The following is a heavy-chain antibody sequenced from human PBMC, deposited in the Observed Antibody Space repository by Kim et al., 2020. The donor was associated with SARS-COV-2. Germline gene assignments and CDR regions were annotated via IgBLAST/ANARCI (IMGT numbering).Heavy chain of an antibody. CDR1: GYTFTGYY. CDR3: ARARTVTYYDFWSGSRIFDY. Sequence: ASVKVSCKASGYTFTGYYMHWVRQAPGQGLEWMGWINPNSGGTNYAQKFQGRVTMTRDTSISTAYMELSRLRSDDTAVYYCARARTVTYYDFWSGSRIFDYWGQGTLVTVSS. D-gene: IGHD3-3*01. J-gene: IGHJ4*02. CDR2: INPNSGGT. V-gene: IGHV1-2*02.